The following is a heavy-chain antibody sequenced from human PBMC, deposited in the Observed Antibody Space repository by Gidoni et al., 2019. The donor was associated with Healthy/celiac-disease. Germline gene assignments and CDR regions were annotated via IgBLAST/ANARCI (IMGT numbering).Heavy chain of an antibody. J-gene: IGHJ4*02. CDR2: ISGSGGST. D-gene: IGHD3-10*01. CDR1: GFPCSSYA. Sequence: EVQLLASGGGLVQPGGSLRLSCAASGFPCSSYAMSWVRQAPGKGLGWVSAISGSGGSTYYADSVKGRFTISRDNSKNTLYLQMNSLRAEDTAVYYCAKDLNPYGSGVDYWGQGTLVTVSS. V-gene: IGHV3-23*01. CDR3: AKDLNPYGSGVDY.